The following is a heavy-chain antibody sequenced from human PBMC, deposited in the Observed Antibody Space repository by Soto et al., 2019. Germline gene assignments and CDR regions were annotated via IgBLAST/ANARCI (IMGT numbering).Heavy chain of an antibody. CDR2: SWFVGSKK. CDR3: ARDLQVPYGYGMDV. D-gene: IGHD2-2*01. Sequence: QMQLVESGGGVVQPGRSLRLSCAASGFTFRSYGTHWVRQAPGKGLEWVALSWFVGSKKYYVDSVKGRFAVSRDSSKNTLYRQMNSLRGEDTAVYYCARDLQVPYGYGMDVWGQGTTVTVSS. CDR1: GFTFRSYG. J-gene: IGHJ6*02. V-gene: IGHV3-33*01.